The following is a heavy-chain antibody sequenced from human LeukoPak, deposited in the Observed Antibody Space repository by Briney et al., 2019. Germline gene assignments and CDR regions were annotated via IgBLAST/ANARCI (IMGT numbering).Heavy chain of an antibody. D-gene: IGHD2-15*01. CDR3: ARVYGYCSGGSCYSNASDI. Sequence: ASVKVSCKASGYTFTSYAMHWVRQAPGQRLEWMGWINAGNGNTKYSQKLQGRVTMTTDTSTSTVYMELSSLRSEDTAVYYCARVYGYCSGGSCYSNASDIWGQGTMVTVSS. CDR2: INAGNGNT. J-gene: IGHJ3*02. V-gene: IGHV1-3*01. CDR1: GYTFTSYA.